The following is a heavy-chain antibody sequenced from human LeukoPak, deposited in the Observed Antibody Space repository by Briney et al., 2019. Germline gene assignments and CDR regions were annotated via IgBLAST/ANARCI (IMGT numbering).Heavy chain of an antibody. V-gene: IGHV3-21*01. Sequence: GGSLRLSCAASGFTFSSYSMNWVRQAPGKGLEWVSSISSSSSYIYYADSVKGRFTISRDNAKNSLYLQMNSLRAEDTAVYYCARAQPMIVGYYYMDVWGKGTTVTVSS. CDR1: GFTFSSYS. J-gene: IGHJ6*03. CDR3: ARAQPMIVGYYYMDV. D-gene: IGHD3-22*01. CDR2: ISSSSSYI.